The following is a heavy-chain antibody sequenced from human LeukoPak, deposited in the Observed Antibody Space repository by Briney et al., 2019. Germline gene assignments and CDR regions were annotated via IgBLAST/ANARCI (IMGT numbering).Heavy chain of an antibody. J-gene: IGHJ3*02. CDR2: IQYDGGNK. Sequence: GGSLRLSCAASGFIFSKYGMHWVRQAPGKGLEWVAFIQYDGGNKYYADSVKGRLTISRDNSKNTLYLQMNSLRAEDTAVYYCAKTAPDAFDIWGQGTMVTVSS. V-gene: IGHV3-30*02. CDR1: GFIFSKYG. CDR3: AKTAPDAFDI.